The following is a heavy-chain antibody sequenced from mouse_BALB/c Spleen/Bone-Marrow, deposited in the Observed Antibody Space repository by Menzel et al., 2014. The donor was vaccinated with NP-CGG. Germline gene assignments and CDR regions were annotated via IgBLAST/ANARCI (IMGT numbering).Heavy chain of an antibody. J-gene: IGHJ1*01. CDR3: ARPGLNFYASRYFDV. CDR2: INPDSSTI. Sequence: DVMLVESGGGLVQPGGSLKLSCAASGFDFSRYWMSWVRQAPGKGPEWIGEINPDSSTINYTPSLKDKFIISRDNAKNTLYLQMSKVRSEDTALYFCARPGLNFYASRYFDVWGAGTTVTVSS. CDR1: GFDFSRYW. D-gene: IGHD1-1*01. V-gene: IGHV4-1*02.